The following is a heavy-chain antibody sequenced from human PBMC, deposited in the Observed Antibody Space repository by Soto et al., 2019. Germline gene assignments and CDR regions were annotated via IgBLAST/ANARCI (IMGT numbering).Heavy chain of an antibody. CDR3: ARRYGTLFDY. Sequence: SETLSLTCSVAGGFISSSPYYWAWIRQPPGKELEWIGSMYYSGNTYYNPSLKSRVTISVDTSNNQFSLKLSSVTAADTAVYYCARRYGTLFDYWGQGTLVTVSS. V-gene: IGHV4-39*01. CDR1: GGFISSSPYY. CDR2: MYYSGNT. J-gene: IGHJ4*02. D-gene: IGHD4-17*01.